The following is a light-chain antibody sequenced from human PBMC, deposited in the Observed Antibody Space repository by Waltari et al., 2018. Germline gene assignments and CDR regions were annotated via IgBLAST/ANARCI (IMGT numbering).Light chain of an antibody. CDR3: CSYAGSYTLV. Sequence: SALTQPRSVSGSPGQSVTISCPGTSSDVGGYNYVPWYQQHPGKAPKLMIYDVSKRPSGVPDRCSGSKSGNTASLTISGLQAEDEADYYCCSYAGSYTLVFGGGTKLTVL. CDR2: DVS. V-gene: IGLV2-11*01. J-gene: IGLJ2*01. CDR1: SSDVGGYNY.